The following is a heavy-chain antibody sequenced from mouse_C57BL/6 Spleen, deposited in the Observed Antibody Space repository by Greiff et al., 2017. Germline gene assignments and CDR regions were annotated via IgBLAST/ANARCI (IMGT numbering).Heavy chain of an antibody. CDR2: IDPSDSET. J-gene: IGHJ4*01. V-gene: IGHV1-52*01. D-gene: IGHD2-1*01. Sequence: VQLQQPGAELVRPGSSVKLSCKASGYTFTSYWMHWVKQRPIQGLEWIGNIDPSDSETHYNQKFKDKATLTVDKSSSTADMELSSLTSEDSAVYYCAREGNYGYYAMDYGGQGTSVTVSS. CDR1: GYTFTSYW. CDR3: AREGNYGYYAMDY.